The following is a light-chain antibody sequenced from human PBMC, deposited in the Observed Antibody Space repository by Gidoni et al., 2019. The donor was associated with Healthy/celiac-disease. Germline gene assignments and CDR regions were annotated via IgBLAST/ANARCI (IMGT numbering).Light chain of an antibody. J-gene: IGKJ1*01. V-gene: IGKV3-15*01. CDR3: QQYNSWPWT. Sequence: DIVMPPSPATLSVSQGERATLTCRASQSVSSNLAWYQQKPGQAPKLLIYGASSRASGIPARFSGSGSGTDFTLTISSLQSEDFAIYYCQQYNSWPWTFGQXTKVEIK. CDR2: GAS. CDR1: QSVSSN.